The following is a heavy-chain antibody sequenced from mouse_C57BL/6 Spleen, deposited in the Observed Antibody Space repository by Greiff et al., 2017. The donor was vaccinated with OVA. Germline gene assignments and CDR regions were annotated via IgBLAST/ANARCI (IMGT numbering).Heavy chain of an antibody. CDR3: ARGGTVVATNYYAMDY. J-gene: IGHJ4*01. CDR2: IYPGSGNT. D-gene: IGHD1-1*01. CDR1: GYTFTDYY. Sequence: QVQLKESGPELVKPGASVKISCKASGYTFTDYYINWVKQRPGQGLEWIGWIYPGSGNTKYNEKFKGKATLTVDTSSSTAYMQLSSLTSEDSAVYFCARGGTVVATNYYAMDYWGQGTSVTVSS. V-gene: IGHV1-84*01.